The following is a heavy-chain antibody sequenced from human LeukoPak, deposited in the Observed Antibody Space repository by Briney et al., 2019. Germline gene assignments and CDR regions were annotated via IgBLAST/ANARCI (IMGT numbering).Heavy chain of an antibody. J-gene: IGHJ4*02. D-gene: IGHD1-7*01. CDR1: GGSISSGGYS. CDR3: ARGDSELAPDY. CDR2: IYHSGST. V-gene: IGHV4-30-2*01. Sequence: SETLSLTCTVSGGSISSGGYSCSWIRQPPGKGLEWIGYIYHSGSTYYNPSLKSRVTISVDRSKNQFSLKLSSVTAADTAVYYCARGDSELAPDYWGQGTLVTVSS.